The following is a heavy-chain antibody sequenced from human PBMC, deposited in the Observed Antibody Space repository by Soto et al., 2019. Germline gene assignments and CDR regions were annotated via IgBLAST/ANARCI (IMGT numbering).Heavy chain of an antibody. Sequence: GGSLRLACTASGFTFGGYAMSWFRQAPGKGLEWVGFIRSKAYGGTTEYAASVKGRFTISRDDSKSIAYLQMNSLKTEDTAVYYCTRGIYGYSSSWYPYYYYGMDVWGQGTTVTVSS. CDR1: GFTFGGYA. CDR3: TRGIYGYSSSWYPYYYYGMDV. J-gene: IGHJ6*02. D-gene: IGHD6-13*01. V-gene: IGHV3-49*03. CDR2: IRSKAYGGTT.